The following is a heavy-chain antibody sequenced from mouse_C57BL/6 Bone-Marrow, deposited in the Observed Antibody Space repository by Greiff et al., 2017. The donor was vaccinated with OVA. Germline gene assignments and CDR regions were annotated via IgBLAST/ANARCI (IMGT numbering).Heavy chain of an antibody. CDR1: GYAFSSSW. Sequence: QVQLQQSGPELVKPGASVKISCKASGYAFSSSWMNWVKQRPGKGLEWIGRIYPGDGDTNYNGKFKGKATLTADKSSSTAYMQLSSLTSEDSAVYFCARSGFYDRAFAYWGQGTLVTVSA. CDR2: IYPGDGDT. D-gene: IGHD2-12*01. V-gene: IGHV1-82*01. CDR3: ARSGFYDRAFAY. J-gene: IGHJ3*01.